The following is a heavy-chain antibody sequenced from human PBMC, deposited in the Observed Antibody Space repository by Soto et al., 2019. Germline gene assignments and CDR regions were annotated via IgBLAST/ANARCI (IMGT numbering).Heavy chain of an antibody. J-gene: IGHJ5*02. Sequence: PSETLSLTCAVYGGSFSGYYWSWIRQPPGKGLEWIGEINHSGSTNYNPSLKSRVTISVDTSKNQFSLKLSSVTAADTAVYYCASSSRRGNSRAFDPWGQGTLVTVSS. CDR1: GGSFSGYY. V-gene: IGHV4-34*01. CDR2: INHSGST. CDR3: ASSSRRGNSRAFDP.